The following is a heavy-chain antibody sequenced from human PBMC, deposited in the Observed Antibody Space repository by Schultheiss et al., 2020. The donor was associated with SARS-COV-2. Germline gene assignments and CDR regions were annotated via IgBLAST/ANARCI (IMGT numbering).Heavy chain of an antibody. CDR2: ISGSGGST. CDR3: AKDHRGSYLSYFDY. D-gene: IGHD1-26*01. CDR1: GFTFSSYA. V-gene: IGHV3-23*01. J-gene: IGHJ4*02. Sequence: GESLKISCAASGFTFSSYAMSWVRQAPGKGLEWVSAISGSGGSTYYADSVKGRFTISRDNSKNTLYLQMNSLRAEDTAVYYCAKDHRGSYLSYFDYWGQGTLVTVSS.